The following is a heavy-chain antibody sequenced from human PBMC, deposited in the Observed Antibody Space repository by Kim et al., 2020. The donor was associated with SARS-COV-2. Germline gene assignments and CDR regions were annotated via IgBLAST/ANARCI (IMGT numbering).Heavy chain of an antibody. Sequence: SETLSLTCTVSGGSISSSSYYWGWIRQPPGKGLEWIGNIYYSGSTYYKLSLKSRVTISVDTSKNQFSLKLSSVTAADTAMYYCAREALYDSSGYYLWAFDIWGQGTMVTVSS. CDR3: AREALYDSSGYYLWAFDI. V-gene: IGHV4-39*01. CDR2: IYYSGST. D-gene: IGHD3-22*01. J-gene: IGHJ3*02. CDR1: GGSISSSSYY.